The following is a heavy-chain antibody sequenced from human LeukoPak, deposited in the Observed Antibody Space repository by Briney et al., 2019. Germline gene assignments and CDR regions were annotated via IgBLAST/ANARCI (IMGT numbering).Heavy chain of an antibody. D-gene: IGHD1/OR15-1a*01. V-gene: IGHV4-4*07. Sequence: SETLSLTCTVSGGAVRSHYWNWIRQPAGKGLEWIGRIYSSGYTNDNPFLKSRITMSVDMSKNQFSLRLNSVTAADTAVYYCARGEHSVDSWGQGMLVTVSS. J-gene: IGHJ4*02. CDR2: IYSSGYT. CDR1: GGAVRSHY. CDR3: ARGEHSVDS.